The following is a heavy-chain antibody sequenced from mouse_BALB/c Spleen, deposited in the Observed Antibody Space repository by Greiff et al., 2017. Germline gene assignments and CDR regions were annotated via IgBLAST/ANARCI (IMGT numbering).Heavy chain of an antibody. CDR3: ARRNYGSRNYFDY. V-gene: IGHV5-12-1*01. CDR2: ISSGGGST. Sequence: EVQLQESGGGLVKPGGSLKLSCAASGFAFSSYDMSWVRQTPEKRLEWVAYISSGGGSTYYPDTVKGRFTISRDNAKNTLYLQMSSLKSEDTAMYYCARRNYGSRNYFDYWGQGTTLTVSS. CDR1: GFAFSSYD. J-gene: IGHJ2*01. D-gene: IGHD1-1*01.